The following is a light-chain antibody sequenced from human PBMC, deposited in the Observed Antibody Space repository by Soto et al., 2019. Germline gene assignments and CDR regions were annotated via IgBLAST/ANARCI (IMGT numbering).Light chain of an antibody. V-gene: IGKV3-20*01. Sequence: EIVLTQSPGTLSLSPGERATLSCRASQSFSSSYLAWYQQKPGQAPRLLTYGASSRATGIPDRFSGSGSGTDFTLTISRLEPEDFAVYYCQQYGSSPALTFGGGTKVEIK. J-gene: IGKJ4*02. CDR3: QQYGSSPALT. CDR1: QSFSSSY. CDR2: GAS.